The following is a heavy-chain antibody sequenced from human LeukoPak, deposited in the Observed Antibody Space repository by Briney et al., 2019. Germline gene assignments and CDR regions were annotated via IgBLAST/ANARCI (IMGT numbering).Heavy chain of an antibody. J-gene: IGHJ4*02. Sequence: PGGSLRLSCAGCGFTFGGYDKQWFRQTPGKGLEWVAVIAYDGSRAFYADSVKGRFTISRDNSKNAMSVKMDDLRAEDTAVYYCTRYNNDHFDYWGQGTLVTVSS. CDR1: GFTFGGYD. D-gene: IGHD1-14*01. V-gene: IGHV3-33*01. CDR3: TRYNNDHFDY. CDR2: IAYDGSRA.